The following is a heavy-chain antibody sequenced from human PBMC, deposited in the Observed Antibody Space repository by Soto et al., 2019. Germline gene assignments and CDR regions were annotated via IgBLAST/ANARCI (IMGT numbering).Heavy chain of an antibody. V-gene: IGHV1-18*04. J-gene: IGHJ4*02. CDR3: AAPPYCGGDCNFPLSY. D-gene: IGHD2-21*02. Sequence: ASVKVSCKASGHTFTSYGTSWVRQAPGQGLEWMGWISAYNGNTNYAQKLQGRVTMTTDTPTSTAYMELRSLRSDDTAVYSCAAPPYCGGDCNFPLSYWGQGTLVTVSS. CDR2: ISAYNGNT. CDR1: GHTFTSYG.